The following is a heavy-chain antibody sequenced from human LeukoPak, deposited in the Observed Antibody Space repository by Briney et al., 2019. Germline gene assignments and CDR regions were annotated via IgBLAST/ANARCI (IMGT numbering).Heavy chain of an antibody. J-gene: IGHJ6*02. D-gene: IGHD2-15*01. CDR3: AGGGDGMDV. CDR2: ISWNSGSI. Sequence: SLRPSCAASAFTFDDYATHSVRQAPGKGLEWVSGISWNSGSIGYADPVKGRFTISRDNAKYSLYLQMNSLRAEDTALYYCAGGGDGMDVWGQGTTVTVSS. CDR1: AFTFDDYA. V-gene: IGHV3-9*01.